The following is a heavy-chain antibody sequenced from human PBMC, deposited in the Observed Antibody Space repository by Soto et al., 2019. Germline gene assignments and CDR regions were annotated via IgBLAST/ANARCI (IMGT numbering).Heavy chain of an antibody. V-gene: IGHV4-59*12. J-gene: IGHJ4*02. CDR2: IYYSGST. CDR1: GGSISSYY. D-gene: IGHD6-13*01. Sequence: SETLSLTCTVSGGSISSYYWSWIRQPPGKGLEWIGYIYYSGSTNYNPSLKSRVTISVDTSKNQFSLKLSSVTAADTAVYYCARGGIAAAVSTLGYWGQGTLVTVSS. CDR3: ARGGIAAAVSTLGY.